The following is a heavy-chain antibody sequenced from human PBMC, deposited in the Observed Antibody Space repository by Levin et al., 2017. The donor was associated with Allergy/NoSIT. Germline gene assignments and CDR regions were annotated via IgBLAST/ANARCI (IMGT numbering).Heavy chain of an antibody. V-gene: IGHV4-59*01. CDR3: ARGNEARYYYYGMDV. Sequence: SETLSLTCTVSGGSISPYYWSWIRQPPGKGLEWIGFIYYTGSTNHNPSLKSRVSISVDTSKNEFSLKLSSVTAADTAVYYCARGNEARYYYYGMDVWGQGTTVTVSS. D-gene: IGHD2-8*01. CDR1: GGSISPYY. CDR2: IYYTGST. J-gene: IGHJ6*02.